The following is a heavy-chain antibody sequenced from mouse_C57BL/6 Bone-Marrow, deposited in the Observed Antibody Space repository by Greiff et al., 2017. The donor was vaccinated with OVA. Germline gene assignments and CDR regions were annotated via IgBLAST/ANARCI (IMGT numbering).Heavy chain of an antibody. J-gene: IGHJ4*01. D-gene: IGHD3-2*02. CDR2: IDPSDSYT. CDR1: GYTFTSYW. CDR3: AREAGARYGMDY. Sequence: VQLQQPGAELVMPGASVKLSCKASGYTFTSYWMHWVKQRPGQGLEWIGEIDPSDSYTNYNQKFKGKSTLTADKSSSTAYMQLSSLTSEDSAVYYGAREAGARYGMDYWGQGTSVTVSS. V-gene: IGHV1-69*01.